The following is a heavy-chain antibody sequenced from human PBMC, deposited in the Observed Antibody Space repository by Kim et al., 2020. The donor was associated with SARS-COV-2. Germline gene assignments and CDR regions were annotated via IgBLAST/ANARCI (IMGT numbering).Heavy chain of an antibody. CDR1: GFTVSSNY. V-gene: IGHV3-66*01. J-gene: IGHJ4*03. CDR3: ARANARSYCGGDCYFDY. D-gene: IGHD2-21*02. Sequence: GGSLRLSCAASGFTVSSNYMSWVRQAPGKGLEWVSLIYSGGSTYYADSVKGRFTIFRDNSKDTLYLQMTSLRAEDTAVYYCARANARSYCGGDCYFDYWG. CDR2: IYSGGST.